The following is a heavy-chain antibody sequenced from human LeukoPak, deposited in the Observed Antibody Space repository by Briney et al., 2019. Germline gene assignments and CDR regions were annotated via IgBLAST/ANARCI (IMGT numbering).Heavy chain of an antibody. CDR1: GGSISSYY. D-gene: IGHD1-26*01. CDR2: MYYSGNT. Sequence: PSETLSLTCNVSGGSISSYYWSWIRQPPGKGLEWIGYMYYSGNTNYNPSLKSRVTTSVDSSKNTFSLKLSAVTAADTAAYYCARHTLVGARNAFDIWGQGTMVTVSS. CDR3: ARHTLVGARNAFDI. J-gene: IGHJ3*02. V-gene: IGHV4-59*08.